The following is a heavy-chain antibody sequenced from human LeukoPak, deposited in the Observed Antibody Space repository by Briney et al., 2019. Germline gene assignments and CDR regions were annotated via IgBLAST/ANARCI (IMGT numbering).Heavy chain of an antibody. D-gene: IGHD3-22*01. CDR1: GFTFRTSW. CDR2: INTDGSNT. Sequence: GGSLRLSRAASGFTFRTSWMFWVRQAPGKGLVWVSRINTDGSNTVNSDSVKGRFTISRDNAKNTLYLQMTSLRAEDTAVYYCVRGGYDSSGTYIATFDFWGQGTLVTVSS. V-gene: IGHV3-74*01. CDR3: VRGGYDSSGTYIATFDF. J-gene: IGHJ5*01.